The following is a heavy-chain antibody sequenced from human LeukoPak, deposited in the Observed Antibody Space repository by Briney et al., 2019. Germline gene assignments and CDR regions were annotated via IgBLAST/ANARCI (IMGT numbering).Heavy chain of an antibody. Sequence: GSSVKVSCKASGGTFSSYATSWVRQAPGQGLEWMGGIIPIFGTANYAQKFQGRVTITTDESTSTAYMELSSLRSEDTAVYYCAGSVVTAISWFDPWGQGTLVTVSS. V-gene: IGHV1-69*05. CDR1: GGTFSSYA. CDR3: AGSVVTAISWFDP. J-gene: IGHJ5*02. D-gene: IGHD2-21*02. CDR2: IIPIFGTA.